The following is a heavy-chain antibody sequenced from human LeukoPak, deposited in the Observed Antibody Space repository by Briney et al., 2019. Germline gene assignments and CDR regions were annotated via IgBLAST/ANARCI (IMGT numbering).Heavy chain of an antibody. V-gene: IGHV4-30-2*01. CDR3: ARARGAVAIDY. CDR1: GGSISSGGYY. CDR2: IYHSGST. D-gene: IGHD6-19*01. Sequence: PSETLSLTCTVSGGSISSGGYYWSWIRQPPGKGLEWIGYIYHSGSTYYNPSLKSRVTISVDTSKNQFSLKLNSVTAADTAVYYCARARGAVAIDYWGQGTLVTVSS. J-gene: IGHJ4*02.